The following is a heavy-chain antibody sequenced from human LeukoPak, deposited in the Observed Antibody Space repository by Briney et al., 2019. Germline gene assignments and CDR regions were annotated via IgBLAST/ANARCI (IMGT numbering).Heavy chain of an antibody. D-gene: IGHD1-26*01. Sequence: GGSLGLSCAASGFTFSSYEMNWVRQAPGKGLEWVSYISSSGSTTYYADSVKGRFTISRDNTKNSLYLQMNSLRAEDTAVYYCARDDAMGGTIDYWGQGTLVTVSS. CDR2: ISSSGSTT. V-gene: IGHV3-48*03. CDR1: GFTFSSYE. CDR3: ARDDAMGGTIDY. J-gene: IGHJ4*02.